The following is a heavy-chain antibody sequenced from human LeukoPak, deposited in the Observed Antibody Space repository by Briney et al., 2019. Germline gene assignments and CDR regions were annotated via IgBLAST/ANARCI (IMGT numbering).Heavy chain of an antibody. J-gene: IGHJ5*02. CDR2: IYYSGST. D-gene: IGHD3-3*01. CDR1: GVSVSSGSYY. Sequence: EPSETLSLTCTVSGVSVSSGSYYWSWIRQPPGKGLEWIGYIYYSGSTNYNPSLKSRVTISVDTSKNQFSLKLSSVTAADTAVYYCARRITIPGTNSGWFDPWGQGPLVTVSS. V-gene: IGHV4-61*01. CDR3: ARRITIPGTNSGWFDP.